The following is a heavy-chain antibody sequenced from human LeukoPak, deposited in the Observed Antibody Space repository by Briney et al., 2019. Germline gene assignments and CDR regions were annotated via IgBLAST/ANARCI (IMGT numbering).Heavy chain of an antibody. D-gene: IGHD6-6*01. Sequence: GESLKISCKGSGYSFTSYWFGWVRQMPGKGLEWMGIIYPGDSDTRYSMSFQGQVTISADKSINTAYLQWSSLKASDIAMYYCARQGGSSSKGYYYYKDVWGKGTTVTVSS. CDR1: GYSFTSYW. V-gene: IGHV5-51*01. CDR3: ARQGGSSSKGYYYYKDV. J-gene: IGHJ6*03. CDR2: IYPGDSDT.